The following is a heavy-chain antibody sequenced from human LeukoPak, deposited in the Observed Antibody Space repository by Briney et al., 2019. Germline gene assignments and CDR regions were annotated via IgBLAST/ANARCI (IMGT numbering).Heavy chain of an antibody. D-gene: IGHD3-22*01. Sequence: SETLSLTCAVSGYSISSGYFWAWIRQPPGKGLEWIGSISHSGSSYSKPSLKSRVIISVDTSNNQFSMKLTSVTAADTATYYCARDGYYYDGSFEYWGQGIRVAVSS. CDR3: ARDGYYYDGSFEY. J-gene: IGHJ4*02. V-gene: IGHV4-38-2*02. CDR2: ISHSGSS. CDR1: GYSISSGYF.